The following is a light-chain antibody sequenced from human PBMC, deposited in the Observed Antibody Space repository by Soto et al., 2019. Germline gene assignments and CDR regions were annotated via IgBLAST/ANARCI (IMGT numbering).Light chain of an antibody. CDR3: HSYDSSLSVYV. J-gene: IGLJ1*01. CDR1: SSNIGAGYD. CDR2: SNN. V-gene: IGLV1-40*01. Sequence: QSALTQPPSVSGAPGQRVTISCTGSSSNIGAGYDVHWFQQLPGTAPKLLIYSNNNRPSGVPDRFSGSKSGTSASLAITGLQAEDEVYYYCHSYDSSLSVYVSGSGTKLTVL.